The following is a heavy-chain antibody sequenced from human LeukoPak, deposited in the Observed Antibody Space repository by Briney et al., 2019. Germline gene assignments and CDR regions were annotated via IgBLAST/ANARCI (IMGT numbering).Heavy chain of an antibody. D-gene: IGHD3-9*01. CDR2: ISYDGSNK. J-gene: IGHJ4*02. Sequence: PGGSLRLSCAASGFTFSSYGMHWVRQAPGKGLEWVAVISYDGSNKYYADSVEGRFTISRDNSKNTLYLQMNSLRAEDTAVYYCAKGGGDYDILTGPDYWGQGTLVTVSS. CDR3: AKGGGDYDILTGPDY. CDR1: GFTFSSYG. V-gene: IGHV3-30*18.